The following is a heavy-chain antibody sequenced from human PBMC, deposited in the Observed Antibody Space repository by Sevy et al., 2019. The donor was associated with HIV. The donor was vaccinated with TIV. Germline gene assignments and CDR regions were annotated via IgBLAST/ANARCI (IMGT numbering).Heavy chain of an antibody. CDR3: ARDIDSSGYSYAFDL. CDR2: ISPSGHAI. D-gene: IGHD3-22*01. CDR1: GFIFSNYE. V-gene: IGHV3-48*03. Sequence: GGSLRLSCKASGFIFSNYEMNWVRQAPGKGLEWVSYISPSGHAIYYADSVNGRFTVSRDNAKNSLYLQMNSLRGDDTALYYCARDIDSSGYSYAFDLWGQGTMVTVSS. J-gene: IGHJ3*01.